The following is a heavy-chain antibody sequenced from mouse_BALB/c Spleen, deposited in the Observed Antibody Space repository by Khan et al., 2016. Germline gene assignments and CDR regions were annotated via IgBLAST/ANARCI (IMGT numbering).Heavy chain of an antibody. J-gene: IGHJ2*01. Sequence: QVQLQQSGAELARPGASVKLSCKASGYTFTSYWMQWVKQRPGQGLEWIGAIYPGDGDTRYTQKFKGKATLTADKSSSTAYMQLSSLASEDSAVSYCARRSYGYHFDYWGQGTTLTVSS. CDR1: GYTFTSYW. D-gene: IGHD2-2*01. CDR2: IYPGDGDT. V-gene: IGHV1-87*01. CDR3: ARRSYGYHFDY.